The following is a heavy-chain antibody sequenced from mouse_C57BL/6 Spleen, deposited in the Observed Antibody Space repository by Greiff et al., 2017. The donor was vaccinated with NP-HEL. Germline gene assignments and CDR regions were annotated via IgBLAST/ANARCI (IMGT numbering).Heavy chain of an antibody. CDR3: ARPYYYGSSWFAY. Sequence: QVQLKQPGAELVKPGASVKLSCKASGYTFTSYWMHWVKQRPGRGLEWIGRIDPNSGGTKYNEKFKSKATLTVDKPSSTAYMQLSSLTSEDSAVYYCARPYYYGSSWFAYWGQGTLVTVSA. CDR1: GYTFTSYW. CDR2: IDPNSGGT. J-gene: IGHJ3*01. V-gene: IGHV1-72*01. D-gene: IGHD1-1*01.